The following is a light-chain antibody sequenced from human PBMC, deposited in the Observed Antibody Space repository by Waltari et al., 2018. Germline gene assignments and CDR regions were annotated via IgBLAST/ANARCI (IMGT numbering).Light chain of an antibody. CDR2: DAS. J-gene: IGKJ1*01. Sequence: DIQTTQSPASIPASVGDRVSITCQASQDISIYLSWYQQKPGKAPKVLIYDASNLETGVPSRFTGSRSGTDFTFTISSLQPEDIATYYCQQYKDLPRTFGQGTKVEIK. CDR3: QQYKDLPRT. CDR1: QDISIY. V-gene: IGKV1-33*01.